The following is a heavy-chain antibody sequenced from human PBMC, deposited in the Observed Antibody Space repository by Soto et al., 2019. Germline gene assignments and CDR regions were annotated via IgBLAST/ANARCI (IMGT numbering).Heavy chain of an antibody. Sequence: QVTLKESGPVLVKPTETLTLTCTVSAFSLSNARMGVSWIRQPPGKALEWLAHIFSNDEKSYSTSLKSRLTISKDTSKSQVVLTMTNMDPVDTATYYCARSDRYCSSTTCSNDAFDVWGQGTMVTVSS. CDR3: ARSDRYCSSTTCSNDAFDV. V-gene: IGHV2-26*01. D-gene: IGHD2-2*01. CDR1: AFSLSNARMG. CDR2: IFSNDEK. J-gene: IGHJ3*01.